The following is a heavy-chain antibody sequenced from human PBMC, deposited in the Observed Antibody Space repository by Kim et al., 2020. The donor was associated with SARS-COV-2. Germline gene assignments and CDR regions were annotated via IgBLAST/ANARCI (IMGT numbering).Heavy chain of an antibody. CDR1: GGSISSSSYY. J-gene: IGHJ2*01. CDR3: ASLRAGRGIFFWYFDL. Sequence: SETLSLTCTVSGGSISSSSYYWGWIRQPPGKGLEWIGSIYYSGSTYYNPSLKSRVTISVDTSKNQFSLKPSSVTAADTAVYYCASLRAGRGIFFWYFDLWGRGTLVTVSS. D-gene: IGHD3-3*02. V-gene: IGHV4-39*07. CDR2: IYYSGST.